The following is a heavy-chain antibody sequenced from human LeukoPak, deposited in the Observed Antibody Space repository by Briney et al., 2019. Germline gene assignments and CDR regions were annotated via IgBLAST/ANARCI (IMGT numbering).Heavy chain of an antibody. Sequence: AGGSLRLSCAASGFTFSRYWMHWVRQAPGKGLEYVSAISSNGGSTYYADSVKGRFTISRDNSKNTLYLQMSSLRAEDTAVYYCVNEYYDSTRSFDIWGQGTMVTVSS. CDR2: ISSNGGST. CDR1: GFTFSRYW. CDR3: VNEYYDSTRSFDI. V-gene: IGHV3-64D*06. D-gene: IGHD3-22*01. J-gene: IGHJ3*02.